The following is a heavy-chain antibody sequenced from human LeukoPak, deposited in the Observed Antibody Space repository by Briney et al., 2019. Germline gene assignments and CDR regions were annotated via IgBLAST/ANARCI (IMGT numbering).Heavy chain of an antibody. CDR2: ISSSSSYI. J-gene: IGHJ4*02. CDR3: ARERGSSSWMTFDY. V-gene: IGHV3-21*01. CDR1: GFTFSSYS. Sequence: GGSLRLSCAASGFTFSSYSMIWVRQAPGKGLEWVSSISSSSSYIYYADSVKGRFTISRDNAKNSLYLQMNSLRAEDTAVYYCARERGSSSWMTFDYWGQGTLVTVSS. D-gene: IGHD6-13*01.